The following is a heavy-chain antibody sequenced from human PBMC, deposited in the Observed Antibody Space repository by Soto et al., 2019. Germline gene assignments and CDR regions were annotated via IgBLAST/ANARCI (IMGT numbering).Heavy chain of an antibody. CDR2: ISGSGGST. CDR1: GFTFSSYA. J-gene: IGHJ4*02. CDR3: AKDVGVVLRLGELGDY. D-gene: IGHD3-16*01. V-gene: IGHV3-23*01. Sequence: GGSLRLSCAASGFTFSSYAMSWVRQAPGKGLEWVSAISGSGGSTYYADSVKGRFTISRDNSKNTLYLQMNSLRAEDTAVYYCAKDVGVVLRLGELGDYWGQGTLVTVSS.